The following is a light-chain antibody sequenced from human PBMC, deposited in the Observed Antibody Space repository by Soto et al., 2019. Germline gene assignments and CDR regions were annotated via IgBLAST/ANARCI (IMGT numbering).Light chain of an antibody. CDR1: QSVSSNY. Sequence: EIVLTQSPGTLSLSPGDRATLSCRASQSVSSNYLAWYQQKPGQAPRLLIYGASIRATGIPYRFSGSGSGTDFTLPIRRLEPEDFAVYFCHQYGSSPRTFGQGTKVEIK. CDR2: GAS. CDR3: HQYGSSPRT. J-gene: IGKJ1*01. V-gene: IGKV3-20*01.